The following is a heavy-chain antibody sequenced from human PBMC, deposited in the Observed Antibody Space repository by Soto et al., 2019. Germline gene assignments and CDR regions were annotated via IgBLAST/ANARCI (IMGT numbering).Heavy chain of an antibody. Sequence: SETLSLTCTVTGGSMTTGDQCWTWIRHRPGEGLEWFGYINHRGSLYYNPSLESRVSMSVDTSKNQFSLNLSSVTAADTAVYYCARELPQRQGRNMDVWGQGTTVTVSS. CDR1: GGSMTTGDQC. CDR3: ARELPQRQGRNMDV. J-gene: IGHJ6*02. D-gene: IGHD1-1*01. CDR2: INHRGSL. V-gene: IGHV4-31*03.